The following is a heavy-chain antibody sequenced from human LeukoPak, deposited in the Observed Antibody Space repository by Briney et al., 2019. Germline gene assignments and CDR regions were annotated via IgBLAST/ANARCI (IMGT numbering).Heavy chain of an antibody. J-gene: IGHJ4*02. V-gene: IGHV4-34*01. CDR2: IYYSGST. CDR3: ARLEYMVRGVIY. Sequence: KPSETLSLTCAVYGGSFSGYYWSWIRQPPGKGLEWIGSIYYSGSTYYNPSLKSRVTISVDTSKNQFSLKLSSVTAADTAVYYCARLEYMVRGVIYWGQGTLVTVSS. D-gene: IGHD3-10*01. CDR1: GGSFSGYY.